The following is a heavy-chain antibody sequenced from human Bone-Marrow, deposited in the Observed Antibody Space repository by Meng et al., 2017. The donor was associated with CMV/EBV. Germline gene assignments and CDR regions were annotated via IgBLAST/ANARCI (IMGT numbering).Heavy chain of an antibody. CDR1: GGSVSSGSYY. CDR3: TRGYCSSTSCSDY. V-gene: IGHV4-61*01. Sequence: SETLSLTCTVSGGSVSSGSYYWSWIRQPPGKGLEWSGYIYYSGSTNYNPCLKSRFTISVDTSKNQFTRKLSSATAAYTAVYYCTRGYCSSTSCSDYWGQGTRVTVSS. CDR2: IYYSGST. J-gene: IGHJ4*02. D-gene: IGHD2-2*01.